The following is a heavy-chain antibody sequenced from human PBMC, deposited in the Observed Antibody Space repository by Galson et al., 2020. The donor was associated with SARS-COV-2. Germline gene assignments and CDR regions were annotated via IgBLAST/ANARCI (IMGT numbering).Heavy chain of an antibody. CDR3: ARVRFLEWLSLPYWFDP. V-gene: IGHV4-31*03. J-gene: IGHJ5*02. CDR1: GGSISSAGYY. Sequence: TLSLTCTVSGGSISSAGYYWSWIRQHPGKGLEWIRYIDYSGSTYHNPSLKSRLSISIDTSKNQFSLKLSSVTAADTAVYFCARVRFLEWLSLPYWFDPWGQGTMVTVSS. CDR2: IDYSGST. D-gene: IGHD3-3*01.